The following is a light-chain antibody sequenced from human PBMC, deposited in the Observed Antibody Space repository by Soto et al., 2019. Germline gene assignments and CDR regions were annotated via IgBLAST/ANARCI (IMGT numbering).Light chain of an antibody. CDR3: QQYNNWPPIT. CDR1: RSINNY. CDR2: DAS. V-gene: IGKV3-11*01. Sequence: EIVLTQSPATLSLSPWERAALSCRASRSINNYLAWYQQKPGQPPRLLIYDASNRATGIPARFSGSGSGTDFTLTISSLEPEDFAVYYCQQYNNWPPITFGQGTRLEIK. J-gene: IGKJ5*01.